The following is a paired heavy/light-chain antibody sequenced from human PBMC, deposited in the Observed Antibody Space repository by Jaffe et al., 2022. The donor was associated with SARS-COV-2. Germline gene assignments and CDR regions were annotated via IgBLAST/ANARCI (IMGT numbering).Heavy chain of an antibody. J-gene: IGHJ4*02. CDR1: GFTFNNHA. Sequence: DVQLLESGGGLVQAGGSLRISCAASGFTFNNHALSWVRQGPGKGLEWVSVISGTGDYTFYSDSVKGRFTISRDNSKNTLYLQMNSLRADDTALYYCARDYTGSGKFFDQWGQGTLLTVSS. CDR3: ARDYTGSGKFFDQ. V-gene: IGHV3-23*01. CDR2: ISGTGDYT. D-gene: IGHD3-10*01.
Light chain of an antibody. V-gene: IGLV7-43*01. CDR3: LLYYGGGVF. CDR1: TGAVTSGLS. J-gene: IGLJ2*01. CDR2: STN. Sequence: QTVVTQEPSLTVSPGGTVTLTCASTTGAVTSGLSPNWFQQKPGQAPRALIYSTNNRHSWTPARFSGSLLGGKAVLTLSGVQPEDEAEYYCLLYYGGGVFFGGGTKVTVL.